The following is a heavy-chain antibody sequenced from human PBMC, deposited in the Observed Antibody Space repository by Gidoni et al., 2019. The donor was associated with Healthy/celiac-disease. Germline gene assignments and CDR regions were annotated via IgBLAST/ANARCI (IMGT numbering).Heavy chain of an antibody. J-gene: IGHJ5*02. CDR3: ARGGFIVVVPAAIHWFDP. CDR2: INHSGST. CDR1: GGSFSGYY. D-gene: IGHD2-2*01. Sequence: QVQLQQWGAGLLKPSETLSLTCAVYGGSFSGYYWSWIRQPPGKGLEWIGEINHSGSTNYNPSLKSRVTISVDTSKNQFSLKLSSVTAADTAVYYCARGGFIVVVPAAIHWFDPWGQGTLVTVSS. V-gene: IGHV4-34*01.